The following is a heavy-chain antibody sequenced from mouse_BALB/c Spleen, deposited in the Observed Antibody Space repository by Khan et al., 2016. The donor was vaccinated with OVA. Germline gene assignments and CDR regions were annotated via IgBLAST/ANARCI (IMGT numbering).Heavy chain of an antibody. Sequence: QVQLQQPGAELARPGASVKMSCKASGYTFTSYTIHWIKERPGQGLEWIGYINPSNGYTNYNQKFKDKATLTTDKSSTTAYLQPSSLTSDDSAVYNCVRDGAYHRNDGWFAYWGQGTLVTVSA. CDR1: GYTFTSYT. D-gene: IGHD2-14*01. CDR2: INPSNGYT. J-gene: IGHJ3*01. CDR3: VRDGAYHRNDGWFAY. V-gene: IGHV1-4*01.